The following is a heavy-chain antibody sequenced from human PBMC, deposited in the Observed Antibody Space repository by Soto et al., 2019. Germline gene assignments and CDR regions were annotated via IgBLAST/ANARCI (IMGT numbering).Heavy chain of an antibody. Sequence: QLQLQESGSGLVKPSQTLSLTCTVSGGSISSGGHSWSWIRQPPGKGLEWIGYIYHTGSTYYNPSLQSRVTISVDRSKNQFSLKLGSVTAADTAVYDCTSDSSGYAFDLWGQGTLVTVSS. CDR1: GGSISSGGHS. J-gene: IGHJ5*02. CDR3: TSDSSGYAFDL. CDR2: IYHTGST. D-gene: IGHD3-22*01. V-gene: IGHV4-30-2*01.